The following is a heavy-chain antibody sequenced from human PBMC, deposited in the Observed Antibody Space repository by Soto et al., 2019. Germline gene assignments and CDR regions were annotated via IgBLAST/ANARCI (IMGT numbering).Heavy chain of an antibody. CDR2: ISWNSGSI. CDR3: AKGYRNTAMEAHY. Sequence: EVQLVESGGGLVQPGRSLRLSCAASGFTFDDYAMHWVRQAPGKGLEWVSGISWNSGSIGYADSVKGRFTISRDNAKSPLYLQMNRLRADEAALYYGAKGYRNTAMEAHYCGQGTLVTASS. V-gene: IGHV3-9*01. J-gene: IGHJ4*02. D-gene: IGHD5-18*01. CDR1: GFTFDDYA.